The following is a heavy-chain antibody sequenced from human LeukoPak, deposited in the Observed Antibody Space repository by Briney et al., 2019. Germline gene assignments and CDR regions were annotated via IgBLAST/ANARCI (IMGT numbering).Heavy chain of an antibody. Sequence: PGGSLSLSCTASGFYFNNFGMHWVRQAPGKGREWVAFGRFDGADTHSADSVNGRLTTARDNSKNTLYLQMTTLRIDDTAVYYCVKDMHERSSYAYDAFHIWGEGRIVTVSS. CDR1: GFYFNNFG. J-gene: IGHJ3*02. CDR2: GRFDGADT. CDR3: VKDMHERSSYAYDAFHI. V-gene: IGHV3-30*02. D-gene: IGHD3-3*01.